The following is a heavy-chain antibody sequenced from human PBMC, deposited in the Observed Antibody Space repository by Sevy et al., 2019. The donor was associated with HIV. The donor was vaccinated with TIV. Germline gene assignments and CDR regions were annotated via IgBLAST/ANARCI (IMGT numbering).Heavy chain of an antibody. D-gene: IGHD6-13*01. V-gene: IGHV6-1*01. CDR2: TYYRSKWYN. J-gene: IGHJ4*02. Sequence: SQTVSLTCAISGDTVSSNTAAWNWIRQSPSRGLEWLGRTYYRSKWYNDYAPTIKTRMIIKPDTSKNQFSLQVNSVTPEDTAIYYCTRGAIRGAVGPYYFDYWGQGDLVTVSS. CDR1: GDTVSSNTAA. CDR3: TRGAIRGAVGPYYFDY.